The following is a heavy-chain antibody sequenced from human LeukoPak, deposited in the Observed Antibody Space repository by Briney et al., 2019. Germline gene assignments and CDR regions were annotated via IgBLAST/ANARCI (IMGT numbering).Heavy chain of an antibody. CDR3: ARDRGGGSYYLDY. CDR1: GFTFSSYG. V-gene: IGHV3-33*01. CDR2: IWYDGSNK. J-gene: IGHJ4*02. D-gene: IGHD1-26*01. Sequence: PGGSLRLSCAASGFTFSSYGMHWVRQAPGKGLEWVAVIWYDGSNKYYADSVEGRFTISRDNSKNTLYLQMNSLRAEDTAVYYCARDRGGGSYYLDYWGQGTLVTVSS.